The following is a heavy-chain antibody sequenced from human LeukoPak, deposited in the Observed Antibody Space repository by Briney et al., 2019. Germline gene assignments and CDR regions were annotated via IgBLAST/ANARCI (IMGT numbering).Heavy chain of an antibody. Sequence: PEGSLRLSCAASGFTFSDYYMNRIRQAPGKGLEWVSYISSSGSTIYYADSVKGRFTISRDIAKNSLYLQMNSLRAEDTAVYYCARMTVRGIRHFDWLSPLDPWGQGTLVTVSS. D-gene: IGHD3-9*01. V-gene: IGHV3-11*04. J-gene: IGHJ5*02. CDR2: ISSSGSTI. CDR3: ARMTVRGIRHFDWLSPLDP. CDR1: GFTFSDYY.